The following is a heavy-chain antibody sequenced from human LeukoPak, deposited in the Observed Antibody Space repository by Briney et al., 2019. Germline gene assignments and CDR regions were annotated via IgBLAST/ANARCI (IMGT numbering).Heavy chain of an antibody. J-gene: IGHJ6*02. CDR3: EMTAPYYYGMDV. V-gene: IGHV3-74*01. CDR1: GFTFSSYW. CDR2: INSDGSST. Sequence: GGFLRLSCAASGFTFSSYWMHWVRQAPGKGLVWVSRINSDGSSTSYADSVKGRFTISRDNAKNTLYLQMNSLRAEDTAVYYCEMTAPYYYGMDVWGQGTTVTVSS. D-gene: IGHD5-18*01.